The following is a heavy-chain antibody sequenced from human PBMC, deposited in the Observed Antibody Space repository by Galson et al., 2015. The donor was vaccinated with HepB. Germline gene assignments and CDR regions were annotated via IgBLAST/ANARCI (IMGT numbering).Heavy chain of an antibody. CDR2: ISSSSSYI. V-gene: IGHV3-21*01. Sequence: SLRLSCAASGITFKTYSMNWVRQAPGKGLEWVASISSSSSYIYYADSVKGRFTISRDNARNSLYLQMNSLRAEDTAVYHCATVEILVVRGGLRTRSYFDYWGRGTLVTVSS. CDR1: GITFKTYS. CDR3: ATVEILVVRGGLRTRSYFDY. J-gene: IGHJ4*02. D-gene: IGHD3-10*01.